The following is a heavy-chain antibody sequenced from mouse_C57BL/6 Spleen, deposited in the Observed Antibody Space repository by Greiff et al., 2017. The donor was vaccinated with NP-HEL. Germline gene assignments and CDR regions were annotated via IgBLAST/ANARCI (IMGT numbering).Heavy chain of an antibody. CDR1: GYTFTDYY. CDR2: IYPGSGNT. J-gene: IGHJ4*01. D-gene: IGHD3-2*02. Sequence: QVQLKQSGAELVRPGASVKLSCKASGYTFTDYYINWVKQRPGQGLEWIARIYPGSGNTYYNEKFKGKDTLTAEKSSSTAYMQLSSLTSEDSAVDVCASTAQGAMDYWGKGTSVTVSS. CDR3: ASTAQGAMDY. V-gene: IGHV1-76*01.